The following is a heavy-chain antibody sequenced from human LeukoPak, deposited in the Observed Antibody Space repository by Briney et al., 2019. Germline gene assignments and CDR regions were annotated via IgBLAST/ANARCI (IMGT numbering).Heavy chain of an antibody. J-gene: IGHJ4*02. D-gene: IGHD3-22*01. Sequence: GASVTVSFKASGYTFTSYDINWVRQATGQGLEWMGWMNPNSGNTGYAQKFQGRVTMTRNTSISTAYMELSSLRSEDTAVYYCASTSSGYYYYDYWGQGTLVTVSS. CDR3: ASTSSGYYYYDY. CDR1: GYTFTSYD. CDR2: MNPNSGNT. V-gene: IGHV1-8*01.